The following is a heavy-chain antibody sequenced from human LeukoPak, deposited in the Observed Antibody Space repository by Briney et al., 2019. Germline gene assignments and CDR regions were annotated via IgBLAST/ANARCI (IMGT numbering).Heavy chain of an antibody. J-gene: IGHJ5*02. V-gene: IGHV4-59*01. CDR2: IYYSGST. D-gene: IGHD4-17*01. CDR1: GGSISSYY. Sequence: SETLSLTCTVSGGSISSYYWGWIRQPPGKGLEWIGYIYYSGSTNYNPSLKSRVTISVDTSKNQFSLKLGSVTAADTAVYYCAREQMTTVTTRGDWFDPWGQGTLVTVSS. CDR3: AREQMTTVTTRGDWFDP.